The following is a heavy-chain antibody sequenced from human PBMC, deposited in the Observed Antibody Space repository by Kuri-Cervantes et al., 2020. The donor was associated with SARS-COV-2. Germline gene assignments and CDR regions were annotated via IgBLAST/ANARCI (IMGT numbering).Heavy chain of an antibody. CDR2: IYSSGSA. V-gene: IGHV4-4*07. D-gene: IGHD5-18*01. J-gene: IGHJ3*02. CDR3: ARSGYSYGPETQGAFDI. Sequence: SETLSLTCTVSGGSISSYYWSWIRQPAGKGLEWIGRIYSSGSANYNPSLKSRVTMSVDSSKNQFSLKLSSVTAADTAVYYCARSGYSYGPETQGAFDIWGQGTMVTVSS. CDR1: GGSISSYY.